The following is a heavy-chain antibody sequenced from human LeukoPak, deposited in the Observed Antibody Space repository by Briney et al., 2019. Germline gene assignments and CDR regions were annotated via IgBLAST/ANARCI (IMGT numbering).Heavy chain of an antibody. CDR3: TTVNLDYGDYAFVDY. CDR2: IKSKTDGGTT. D-gene: IGHD4-17*01. Sequence: GGSLRLSCAASGFTFSNAWMSWVRQAPGKGLEWVGRIKSKTDGGTTDYAAPVKGRFTISRDDSKNTLYLRMNSLKTEDTAVYYCTTVNLDYGDYAFVDYWGQGTLVTVSS. CDR1: GFTFSNAW. J-gene: IGHJ4*02. V-gene: IGHV3-15*01.